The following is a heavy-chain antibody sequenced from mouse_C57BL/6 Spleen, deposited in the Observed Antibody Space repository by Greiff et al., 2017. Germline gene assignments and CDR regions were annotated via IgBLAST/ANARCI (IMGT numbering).Heavy chain of an antibody. D-gene: IGHD1-1*01. CDR1: GYAFSSYW. CDR2: IYPGDGDT. V-gene: IGHV1-80*01. CDR3: ARQFITTVVAGFDY. J-gene: IGHJ2*01. Sequence: QVQLQQSGAELVKPGASVKISCKASGYAFSSYWMNWVKQRPGKGLEWIGQIYPGDGDTNYNGKFKGKATLTADKSSSTAYMQLSSLTSEDSAVYFCARQFITTVVAGFDYWGQGTTLTVSS.